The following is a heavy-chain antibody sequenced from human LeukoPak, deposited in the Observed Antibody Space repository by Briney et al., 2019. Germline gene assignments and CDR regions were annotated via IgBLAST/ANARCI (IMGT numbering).Heavy chain of an antibody. D-gene: IGHD2-15*01. Sequence: ASVKVSCKASGYTFTSYYMHWVRQAPGQGLEWMGIINPSGGSTSYAQKFQGRVTMTRDMSTSTVYMELSSLRSEDTAVYYCARASPYCSGGSCYLSGWFDPWGQGTLVTVSS. CDR3: ARASPYCSGGSCYLSGWFDP. CDR2: INPSGGST. V-gene: IGHV1-46*01. J-gene: IGHJ5*02. CDR1: GYTFTSYY.